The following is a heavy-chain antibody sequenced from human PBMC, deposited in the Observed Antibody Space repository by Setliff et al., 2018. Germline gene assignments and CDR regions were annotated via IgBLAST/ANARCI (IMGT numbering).Heavy chain of an antibody. J-gene: IGHJ3*02. CDR3: ARDSRPSSSWYLSDAFDI. CDR2: IIPILGIA. CDR1: GGTFSSYA. Sequence: GASVKVSCKASGGTFSSYAISWVRQAPGQGLEWMGGIIPILGIANYAQKLQGRVTMTTDTSTSTAYMELRSLRSDDTAVYYCARDSRPSSSWYLSDAFDIWGQGTMVTVSS. V-gene: IGHV1-69*10. D-gene: IGHD6-13*01.